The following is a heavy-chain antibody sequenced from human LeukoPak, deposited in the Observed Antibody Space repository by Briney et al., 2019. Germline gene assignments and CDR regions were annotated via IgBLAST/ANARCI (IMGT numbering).Heavy chain of an antibody. V-gene: IGHV3-74*01. CDR1: GFTFSTYW. D-gene: IGHD6-13*01. CDR2: INSDGSEI. J-gene: IGHJ4*02. CDR3: GREDISNCWYIDY. Sequence: GGSLTLSCGASGFTFSTYWMHWVRQAPGKGLVWVSRINSDGSEITYADSVKGRFTMSRDNAKNTLYLKVNSLRAEDTAVYYCGREDISNCWYIDYWGQGTLVTVSS.